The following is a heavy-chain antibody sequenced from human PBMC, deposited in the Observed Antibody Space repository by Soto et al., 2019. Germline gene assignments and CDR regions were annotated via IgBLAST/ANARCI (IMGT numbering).Heavy chain of an antibody. D-gene: IGHD3-10*01. V-gene: IGHV3-23*01. CDR3: AAGSGSYYENGHYYGMEV. CDR2: ISGSGGST. J-gene: IGHJ6*01. CDR1: GFTFSSYA. Sequence: PGGSLRLSCAASGFTFSSYAMSWVRQAPGKGLEWVSGISGSGGSTYFADSVKGRFTISRDNSKNTLYLQMNSLRAEDTAVYYCAAGSGSYYENGHYYGMEVWGQGTTVTVSS.